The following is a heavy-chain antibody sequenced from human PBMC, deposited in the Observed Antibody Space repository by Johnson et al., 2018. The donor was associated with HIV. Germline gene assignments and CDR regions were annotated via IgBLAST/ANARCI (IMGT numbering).Heavy chain of an antibody. V-gene: IGHV3-11*04. D-gene: IGHD4-23*01. CDR2: ISSSGSTI. CDR3: AREQYGGNSNAGDGFDI. Sequence: QVQLVESGGGLVKPGGSPRLSCAASGFTFSDHYMAWIRQAPGKGLEWVSYISSSGSTIYYADSVKGRFTISRDNAKNSLYLQMNSLRAEDTAVYYCAREQYGGNSNAGDGFDIWGQGTMVTVSS. J-gene: IGHJ3*02. CDR1: GFTFSDHY.